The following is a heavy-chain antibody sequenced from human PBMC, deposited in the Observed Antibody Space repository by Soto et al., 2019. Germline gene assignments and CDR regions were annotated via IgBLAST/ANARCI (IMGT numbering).Heavy chain of an antibody. Sequence: EVQLVESGGGLVQPGGSLRLSCAASGFTFNTYSMNLVRQAPGKRLEWFSYISSNSGTMYYADSVKGRFTISRDNAKNSLYLQMNSLRDEDTAVYYCARGGDHFDYWGQGTLVTVSS. J-gene: IGHJ4*02. CDR3: ARGGDHFDY. D-gene: IGHD7-27*01. V-gene: IGHV3-48*02. CDR1: GFTFNTYS. CDR2: ISSNSGTM.